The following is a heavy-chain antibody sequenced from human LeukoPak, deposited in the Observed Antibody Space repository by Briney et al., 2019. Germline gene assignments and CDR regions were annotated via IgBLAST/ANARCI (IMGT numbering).Heavy chain of an antibody. CDR2: INHSGST. D-gene: IGHD6-19*01. CDR1: GGSFSGYY. V-gene: IGHV4-34*01. Sequence: PSETLSLTCAVYGGSFSGYYWSWIRQPPGKGLEWIGEINHSGSTNYNPSLKSRVTISVDTSKNQFSLKLSSVTAADTAVYYCARDLGMAGIAPVDYWGQGTLVTVSS. J-gene: IGHJ4*02. CDR3: ARDLGMAGIAPVDY.